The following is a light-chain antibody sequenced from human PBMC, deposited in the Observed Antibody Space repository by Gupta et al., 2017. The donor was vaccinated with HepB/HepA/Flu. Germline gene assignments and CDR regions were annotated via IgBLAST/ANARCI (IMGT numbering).Light chain of an antibody. CDR2: GVS. CDR1: QSLSSNS. J-gene: IGKJ5*01. V-gene: IGKV3-20*01. Sequence: EIVLTQSPGTLSLSPGERVTLSCRASQSLSSNSLAWYQRKPGQAPRLLIYGVSSRANGIPDRFSGSGSGTDFTLTSSRRETEDFAMCYWQQDCAFITFGQGTRLEIK. CDR3: QQDCAFIT.